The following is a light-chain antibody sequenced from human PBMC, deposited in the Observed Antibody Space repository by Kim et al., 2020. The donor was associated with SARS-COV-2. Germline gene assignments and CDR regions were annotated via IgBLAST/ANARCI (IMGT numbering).Light chain of an antibody. CDR1: QNINTY. J-gene: IGKJ2*01. Sequence: SASVGDRVTITCRASQNINTYLNWYHQKPGKAPELLIYAASSLQSGVPSRFSGSGSGTDFTLTISSLQFEDFATYYCQESYSRPYTFGPGTKLEI. CDR3: QESYSRPYT. CDR2: AAS. V-gene: IGKV1-39*01.